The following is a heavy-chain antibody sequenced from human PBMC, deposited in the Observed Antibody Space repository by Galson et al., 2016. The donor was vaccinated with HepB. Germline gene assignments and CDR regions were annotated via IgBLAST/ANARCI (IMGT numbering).Heavy chain of an antibody. D-gene: IGHD1-1*01. Sequence: SLRLSCAASGSTFSTYWMHWVRQAPGKGLVWVSRINPDASTTTYADSVKGRFAISRDNAKNTLYLQMNSLRGEDTAVYFCTRGALEPFDYWGQGILVTASS. CDR3: TRGALEPFDY. CDR2: INPDASTT. V-gene: IGHV3-74*01. CDR1: GSTFSTYW. J-gene: IGHJ4*02.